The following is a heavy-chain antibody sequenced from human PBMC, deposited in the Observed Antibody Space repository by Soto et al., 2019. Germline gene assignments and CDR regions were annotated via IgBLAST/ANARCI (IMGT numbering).Heavy chain of an antibody. Sequence: ASVKVSCKASGYTFTGYYMHWVRQAPGQGLEWMGWINPNSGGTNYAQKFQGRVTMTRDTSISTAYMELSRLRSDDTAVYYCARDPDYYDSSGYYYSWGQGTLVTVSS. CDR3: ARDPDYYDSSGYYYS. D-gene: IGHD3-22*01. V-gene: IGHV1-2*02. J-gene: IGHJ4*02. CDR1: GYTFTGYY. CDR2: INPNSGGT.